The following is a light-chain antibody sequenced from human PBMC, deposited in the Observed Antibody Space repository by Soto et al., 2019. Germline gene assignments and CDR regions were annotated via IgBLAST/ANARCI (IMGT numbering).Light chain of an antibody. J-gene: IGKJ4*01. CDR1: QSVSSA. Sequence: EGVMTQSPAPLSGSPGEIATLSCRASQSVSSALAWYQHKPGQAPRLLIYGASSRATGIPVRFSGSGSGTEFTLTSSSLQSEAVAFYYCQHYKNRPLTVGGGTKVEIK. V-gene: IGKV3-15*01. CDR2: GAS. CDR3: QHYKNRPLT.